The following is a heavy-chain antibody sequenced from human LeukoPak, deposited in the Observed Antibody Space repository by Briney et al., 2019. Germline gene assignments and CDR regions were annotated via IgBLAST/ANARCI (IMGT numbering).Heavy chain of an antibody. CDR2: INHSGST. CDR3: ARGIRGDTAVDY. V-gene: IGHV4-34*01. Sequence: SETLSLTCTVSGGSISSYYWSWIRQPPGKGLEWIGEINHSGSTNYNPSLKSRVTISVDTSKNQFSLKLSSVTAADTAVYYCARGIRGDTAVDYWGQGTLVTVSS. D-gene: IGHD5-18*01. CDR1: GGSISSYY. J-gene: IGHJ4*02.